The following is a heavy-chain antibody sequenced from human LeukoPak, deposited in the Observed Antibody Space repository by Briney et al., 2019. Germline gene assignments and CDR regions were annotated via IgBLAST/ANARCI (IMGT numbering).Heavy chain of an antibody. D-gene: IGHD4-17*01. J-gene: IGHJ4*02. CDR2: IRSKAYGGTT. V-gene: IGHV3-49*03. Sequence: PGGSLRLSCTASGFTFGDYAMSWFRQAPGKGLEWVGFIRSKAYGGTTEYAASVKSRFTISRDDSKSIAYLQMNSLKTEDTAVYYCTREGRDYGDYPIDYWGQGTLVTVSS. CDR1: GFTFGDYA. CDR3: TREGRDYGDYPIDY.